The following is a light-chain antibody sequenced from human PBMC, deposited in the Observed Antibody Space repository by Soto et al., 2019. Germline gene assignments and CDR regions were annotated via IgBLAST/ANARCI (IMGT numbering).Light chain of an antibody. CDR2: DVT. J-gene: IGLJ3*02. Sequence: QSVLTQPRSLSGSPGQSVTISCTGTSSDVGTYNYVSWYQQHPGKAPKPMIYDVTKRPSGVPDRFSGFKSGNTASLTISGLQAEDEADYYFCSYAGSDTWVFGGGTKLTVL. CDR1: SSDVGTYNY. CDR3: CSYAGSDTWV. V-gene: IGLV2-11*01.